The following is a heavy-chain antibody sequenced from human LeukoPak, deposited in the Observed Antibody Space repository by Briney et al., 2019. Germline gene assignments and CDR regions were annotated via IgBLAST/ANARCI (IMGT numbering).Heavy chain of an antibody. Sequence: GGSLRLSCAASGFTFSDYYMSWIRQAPGKGLEWVPYISSSGSTIYYADSVKGRFTISRDNAKNSLYLQMNSLRAEDTAVYYCARDLVGATSPFDYWGQGTLVTVSS. CDR2: ISSSGSTI. CDR3: ARDLVGATSPFDY. J-gene: IGHJ4*02. D-gene: IGHD1-26*01. CDR1: GFTFSDYY. V-gene: IGHV3-11*01.